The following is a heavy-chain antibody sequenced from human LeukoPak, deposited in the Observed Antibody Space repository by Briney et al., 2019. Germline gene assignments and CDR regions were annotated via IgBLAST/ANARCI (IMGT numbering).Heavy chain of an antibody. V-gene: IGHV5-51*01. CDR2: TYPGDSDT. J-gene: IGHJ4*02. Sequence: GGSLQISCKGSGYSFTSYWIGWVRQLPGKGRGGMGITYPGDSDTRYSPSFQGQVTISADKSISTAYLQWSSLKASDTAMYYCARGSRDSSSVQPFDYWGQGTLVTVSS. D-gene: IGHD6-6*01. CDR1: GYSFTSYW. CDR3: ARGSRDSSSVQPFDY.